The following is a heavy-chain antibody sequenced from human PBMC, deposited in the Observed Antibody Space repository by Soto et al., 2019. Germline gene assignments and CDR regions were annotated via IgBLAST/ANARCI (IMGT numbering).Heavy chain of an antibody. CDR1: VGSISSSSYY. V-gene: IGHV4-39*01. CDR3: ARLGSGWSPIDC. Sequence: SETLSLTCTVSVGSISSSSYYWGWIRQPPGKGLEWIGSIYYSGSTYYNPSLKSRVTISVDTSKNQFSLKLSSVTATDTAVYYCARLGSGWSPIDCWGQGTLVTVSS. J-gene: IGHJ4*02. D-gene: IGHD6-19*01. CDR2: IYYSGST.